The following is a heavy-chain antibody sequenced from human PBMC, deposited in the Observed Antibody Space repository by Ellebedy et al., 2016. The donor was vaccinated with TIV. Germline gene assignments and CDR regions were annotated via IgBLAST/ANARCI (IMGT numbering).Heavy chain of an antibody. CDR1: GFTFSSYA. Sequence: GESLKISXAASGFTFSSYAMSWVRQAPGKGLEWVSAISGSGGSTYYADSVKGRFTISRDNSKNTLYLQMNSLRAEDTAVYYCAKEGQYSSGWYGEADYWGQGTLVTVSS. V-gene: IGHV3-23*01. D-gene: IGHD6-19*01. J-gene: IGHJ4*02. CDR2: ISGSGGST. CDR3: AKEGQYSSGWYGEADY.